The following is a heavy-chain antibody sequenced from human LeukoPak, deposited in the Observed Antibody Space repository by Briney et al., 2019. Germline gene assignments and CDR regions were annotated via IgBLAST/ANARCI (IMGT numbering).Heavy chain of an antibody. J-gene: IGHJ4*02. CDR1: GFTFSNAW. Sequence: GGSLRHSCAASGFTFSNAWMSWVRQAPGKGLKWVGRIESKTDGGTTDYAAPVKGRFTISRDDSKNTLYLQMNSLKTEDTAVYYCTTDTSGDDYWGQGTLVTVSS. CDR2: IESKTDGGTT. CDR3: TTDTSGDDY. D-gene: IGHD7-27*01. V-gene: IGHV3-15*04.